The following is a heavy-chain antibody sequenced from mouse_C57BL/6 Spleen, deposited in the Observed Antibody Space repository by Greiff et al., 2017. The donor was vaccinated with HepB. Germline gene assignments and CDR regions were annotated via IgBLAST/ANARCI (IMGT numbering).Heavy chain of an antibody. V-gene: IGHV1-81*01. CDR1: GYTFTSYG. Sequence: QVQLKQSGAELARPGASVKLSCKASGYTFTSYGISWVKQRTGQGLEWIGEIYPRSGNTYYNEKFKGKATLTADKSSSTAYMELRSLTSEDSAVYFCARKGPFITTVVATEYFDVWGTGTTVTVSS. D-gene: IGHD1-1*01. CDR2: IYPRSGNT. CDR3: ARKGPFITTVVATEYFDV. J-gene: IGHJ1*03.